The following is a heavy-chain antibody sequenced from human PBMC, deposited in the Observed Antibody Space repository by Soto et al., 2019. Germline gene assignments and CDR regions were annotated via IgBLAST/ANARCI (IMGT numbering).Heavy chain of an antibody. V-gene: IGHV4-34*01. CDR1: GRSFSGYY. CDR2: INHSGST. Sequence: PSETLSLTCAVYGRSFSGYYWSWIRQPPGKGLEWIGEINHSGSTNYNPSLKSRVTISVDTSKNQFSLKLSSVTAADTAVYYCATQKFYYYYGMDVWGQGTTVTVSS. CDR3: ATQKFYYYYGMDV. J-gene: IGHJ6*02.